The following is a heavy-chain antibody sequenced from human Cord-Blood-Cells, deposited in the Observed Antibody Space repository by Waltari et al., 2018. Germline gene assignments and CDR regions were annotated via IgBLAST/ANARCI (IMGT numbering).Heavy chain of an antibody. CDR2: INHSGST. Sequence: QVQLQQWGAGLLKPSETLSLTCAVYGGSFSGYYRSWIRQPPGKGLEWIGEINHSGSTNYNPSLTSRVTISVDTSKNQFSLKLSSVTAADMAVYYCARGGSWYFDYWGQGTLVTVSS. CDR1: GGSFSGYY. D-gene: IGHD6-13*01. CDR3: ARGGSWYFDY. V-gene: IGHV4-34*01. J-gene: IGHJ4*02.